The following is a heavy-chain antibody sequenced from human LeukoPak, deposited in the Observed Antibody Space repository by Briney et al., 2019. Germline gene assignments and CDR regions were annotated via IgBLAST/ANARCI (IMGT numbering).Heavy chain of an antibody. J-gene: IGHJ4*02. Sequence: GGSLRLSCAASGFTFSDYYMSWIRQAPGKGLEWISYITAGGRDTYYADSVKGRFTTSRDNPKTSLYLQMNSLRAENTAVYYCARVGLIAAAGTPDYWGQGSLVTVSS. CDR1: GFTFSDYY. CDR3: ARVGLIAAAGTPDY. D-gene: IGHD6-13*01. V-gene: IGHV3-11*06. CDR2: ITAGGRDT.